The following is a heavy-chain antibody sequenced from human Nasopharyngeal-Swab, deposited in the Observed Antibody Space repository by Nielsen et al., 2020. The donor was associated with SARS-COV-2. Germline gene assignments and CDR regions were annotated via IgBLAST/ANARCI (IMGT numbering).Heavy chain of an antibody. CDR2: MWYDGGNK. Sequence: GASLKISCATSGFRFGSYGMHWVRQAPDKGLEWVAVMWYDGGNKYYADSVKGRFTVSRDASKSTLFLQMNSLRAEGTAVYCCARDVAGADSAWGHGTLVTVSS. CDR3: ARDVAGADSA. D-gene: IGHD2-21*01. J-gene: IGHJ1*01. V-gene: IGHV3-33*01. CDR1: GFRFGSYG.